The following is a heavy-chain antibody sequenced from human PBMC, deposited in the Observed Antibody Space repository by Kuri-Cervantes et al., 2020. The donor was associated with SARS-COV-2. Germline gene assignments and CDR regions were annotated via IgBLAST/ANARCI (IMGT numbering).Heavy chain of an antibody. J-gene: IGHJ4*02. D-gene: IGHD7-27*01. CDR3: ARATWAFDY. CDR2: FAPIFGKT. CDR1: EGTFFSYA. V-gene: IGHV1-69*13. Sequence: SVKVSCKASEGTFFSYAISWVRQAPGQGLEWMGGFAPIFGKTDYAQKFQGRVTMTADESTNTAYMELSSLRFEDTAVYYCARATWAFDYWGQGTLVTVSS.